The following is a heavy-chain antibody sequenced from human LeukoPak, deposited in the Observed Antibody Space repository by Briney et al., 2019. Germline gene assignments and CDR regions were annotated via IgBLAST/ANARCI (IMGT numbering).Heavy chain of an antibody. D-gene: IGHD2-2*01. V-gene: IGHV5-51*01. CDR2: IYPEDSDT. Sequence: GESLKISCKGSGYRFFSYWIAWVRQMPGKGPEWMGTIYPEDSDTRYNPSCQGQVTISVDNSINTAYLQWSSLKASATAMYYCAADMLGPTVPVHWGQGTPVTVSS. CDR1: GYRFFSYW. CDR3: AADMLGPTVPVH. J-gene: IGHJ4*02.